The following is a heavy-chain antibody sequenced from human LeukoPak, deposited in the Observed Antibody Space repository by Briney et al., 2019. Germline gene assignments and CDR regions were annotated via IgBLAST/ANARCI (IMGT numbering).Heavy chain of an antibody. CDR3: ARDRMAVAGTPFDY. V-gene: IGHV3-33*01. CDR1: GFTFSSYG. D-gene: IGHD6-19*01. Sequence: GRSLRLSCAASGFTFSSYGMHWVRQAPGKGLEWVAVIWYDGSNKYYADSVKGRFTISRDNSKNTLYLQMNSLRAEDTAVYYCARDRMAVAGTPFDYWGQGTLVTVSS. J-gene: IGHJ4*02. CDR2: IWYDGSNK.